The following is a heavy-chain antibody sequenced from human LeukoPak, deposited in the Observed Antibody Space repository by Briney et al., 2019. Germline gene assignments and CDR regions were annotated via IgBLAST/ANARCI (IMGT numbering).Heavy chain of an antibody. CDR2: IKRDGSEK. CDR1: GFTFSSYW. D-gene: IGHD3-9*01. V-gene: IGHV3-7*04. Sequence: GGSLRLSCAASGFTFSSYWMSWVRQAPGKGLAWVANIKRDGSEKYYVDSVKGRFTISRDNAKNSLYLQMNSLRAEDTAVYFCARDAILTGRFDYWGQGTLVTVPS. J-gene: IGHJ4*02. CDR3: ARDAILTGRFDY.